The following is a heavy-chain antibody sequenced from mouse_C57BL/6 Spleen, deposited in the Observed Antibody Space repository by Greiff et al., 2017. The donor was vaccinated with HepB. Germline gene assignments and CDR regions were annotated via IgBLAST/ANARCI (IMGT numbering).Heavy chain of an antibody. CDR1: GFTFSDYG. J-gene: IGHJ4*01. Sequence: EVQWVESGGGLVKPGGSLKLSCAASGFTFSDYGMHWVRQAPEKGLEWVAYISSGSSTIYYADTVKGRFTISRDNAKNTLFLQMTSLRSEDTAMYYCARPLMVTRGYYAMDYWGQGTSVTVSS. D-gene: IGHD2-1*01. CDR2: ISSGSSTI. V-gene: IGHV5-17*01. CDR3: ARPLMVTRGYYAMDY.